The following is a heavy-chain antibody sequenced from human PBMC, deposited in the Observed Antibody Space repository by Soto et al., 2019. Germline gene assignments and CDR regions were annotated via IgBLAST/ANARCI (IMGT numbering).Heavy chain of an antibody. CDR3: ARDPTIFGVVIHYFDY. J-gene: IGHJ4*02. CDR1: GFTFSSYA. Sequence: ESGGGVVQPGRSLRLSCAASGFTFSSYAMHWVRQAPGKGLEWVAVISYDGSNKYYADSVKGRFTISRDNSKNTLYLQMNSLRAEDTAVYYCARDPTIFGVVIHYFDYWGQGTLVTVSS. D-gene: IGHD3-3*01. CDR2: ISYDGSNK. V-gene: IGHV3-30-3*01.